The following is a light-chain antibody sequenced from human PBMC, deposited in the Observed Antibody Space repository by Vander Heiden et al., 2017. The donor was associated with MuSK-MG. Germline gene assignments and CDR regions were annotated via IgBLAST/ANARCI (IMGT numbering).Light chain of an antibody. CDR3: GAWDSSLIVV. CDR1: SSNIGNNY. CDR2: DNN. V-gene: IGLV1-51*01. J-gene: IGLJ2*01. Sequence: QPVLTQPPSASAAPGQKVTISCSGSSSNIGNNYVSWYQQLPGAAPKLLIYDNNKRPSGIPDRFSGSRSGTSATLGISGLQTGDEADYYCGAWDSSLIVVFGGGTKLTVL.